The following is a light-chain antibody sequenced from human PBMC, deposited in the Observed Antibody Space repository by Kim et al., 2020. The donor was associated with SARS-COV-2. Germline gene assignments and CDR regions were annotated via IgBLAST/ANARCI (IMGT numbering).Light chain of an antibody. J-gene: IGLJ2*01. V-gene: IGLV2-14*03. CDR2: EVF. CDR3: SSYTSRSLVI. CDR1: YDDIGGYDY. Sequence: GQSINISCTGTYDDIGGYDYVSWYQQYPGRAPKLTIYEVFKRPANVSHRFSGSRSGNTASLTISGLQPEDEATYFCSSYTSRSLVIFGGGTRLTVL.